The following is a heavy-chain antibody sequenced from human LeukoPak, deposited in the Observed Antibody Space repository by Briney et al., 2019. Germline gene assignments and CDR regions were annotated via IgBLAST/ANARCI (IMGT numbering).Heavy chain of an antibody. Sequence: PGGSLRLSCAASGFTFRSYWMRWVRQAPGKGLEWVANIKQGGSEKNYVDCVKGRFTISRDNAKNSLYLQMNSLRAEDTAVYYCASGLELDYWGQGTLVTVSS. CDR1: GFTFRSYW. CDR3: ASGLELDY. V-gene: IGHV3-7*03. J-gene: IGHJ4*02. CDR2: IKQGGSEK.